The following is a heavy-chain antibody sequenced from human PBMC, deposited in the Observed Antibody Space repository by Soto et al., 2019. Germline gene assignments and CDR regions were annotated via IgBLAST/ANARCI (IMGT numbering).Heavy chain of an antibody. J-gene: IGHJ4*02. D-gene: IGHD2-2*01. Sequence: VKVSCKASGYTFTGYYMHWVRQAPGQGLEWMGWINPNSGGTNYAQKFQGRVTMTRDTSISTAYMELSRLRSDDTAVYYCARDLGYCSSTSCTYYFDYWGQGTLVTVSS. V-gene: IGHV1-2*02. CDR1: GYTFTGYY. CDR3: ARDLGYCSSTSCTYYFDY. CDR2: INPNSGGT.